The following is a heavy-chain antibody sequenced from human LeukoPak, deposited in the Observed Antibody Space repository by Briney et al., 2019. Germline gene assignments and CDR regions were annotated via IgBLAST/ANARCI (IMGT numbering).Heavy chain of an antibody. CDR2: IYSSGST. CDR1: GGSISSYY. Sequence: SETLSLTCTVSGGSISSYYWSWIRQPAGKGLAWIGRIYSSGSTNYNPSLKSRVTMSVDTSENQFSLKLSSVTAADTAVYYCAREACYYDSSGYRKFDYWGQGTLVTVSS. J-gene: IGHJ4*02. CDR3: AREACYYDSSGYRKFDY. D-gene: IGHD3-22*01. V-gene: IGHV4-4*07.